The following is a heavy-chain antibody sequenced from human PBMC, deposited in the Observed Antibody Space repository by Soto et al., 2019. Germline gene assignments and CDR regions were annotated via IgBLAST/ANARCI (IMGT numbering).Heavy chain of an antibody. CDR1: GYTFTGYY. CDR2: INASNGNT. D-gene: IGHD3-9*01. CDR3: ARSVELRYFDWPLYGMDV. J-gene: IGHJ6*02. V-gene: IGHV1-3*01. Sequence: ASVKVSCKASGYTFTGYYMHWVRQAPGQGLEWMGWINASNGNTKYSQKFQGRVTITRDTSASTAYMELSSLRSEDTAVYYCARSVELRYFDWPLYGMDVWGQGTTVTVSS.